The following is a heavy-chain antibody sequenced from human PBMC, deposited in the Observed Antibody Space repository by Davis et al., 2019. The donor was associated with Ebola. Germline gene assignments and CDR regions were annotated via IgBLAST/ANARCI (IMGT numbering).Heavy chain of an antibody. J-gene: IGHJ4*02. V-gene: IGHV5-51*01. CDR1: GYSFTSYW. CDR3: ARGTDGYNPGGYFDS. Sequence: GESLKISCKGSGYSFTSYWIGWVRQMLGKGLEWMGIIYPGDSDTRYSPSFQGQVTISADKSISTAYLQWNSLKASDTAMYYCARGTDGYNPGGYFDSWGQGTLVTVSS. CDR2: IYPGDSDT. D-gene: IGHD5-24*01.